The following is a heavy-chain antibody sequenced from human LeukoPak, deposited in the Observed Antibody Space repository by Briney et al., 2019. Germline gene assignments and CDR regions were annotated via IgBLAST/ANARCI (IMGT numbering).Heavy chain of an antibody. CDR2: IFDVGNT. V-gene: IGHV3-66*01. Sequence: GGSLRLSCAASGFTVSNNFMNWVRQAPGKGLEWVSVIFDVGNTYYADSVKDRFTISRDNSKNTLYLQMNSLRVEDTAVYYCTRDAPAGGKLDSWGQGTLVNVSS. D-gene: IGHD4-23*01. J-gene: IGHJ4*02. CDR3: TRDAPAGGKLDS. CDR1: GFTVSNNF.